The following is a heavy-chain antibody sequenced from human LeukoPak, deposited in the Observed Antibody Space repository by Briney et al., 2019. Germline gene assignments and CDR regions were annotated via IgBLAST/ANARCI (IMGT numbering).Heavy chain of an antibody. D-gene: IGHD5-12*01. CDR3: AKPGYSGYYFDY. J-gene: IGHJ4*02. V-gene: IGHV3-30*18. Sequence: GGSLRLSCAASGFTFSTYGMHWVRQTPGKGLEWVAVISYDGSDKYYADSVKGRFTISRDKSKNTLYLQMNSLRAEDTAVYYCAKPGYSGYYFDYWGQGTLVTVSS. CDR1: GFTFSTYG. CDR2: ISYDGSDK.